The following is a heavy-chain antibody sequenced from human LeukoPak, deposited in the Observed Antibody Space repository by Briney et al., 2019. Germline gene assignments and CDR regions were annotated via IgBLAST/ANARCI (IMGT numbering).Heavy chain of an antibody. CDR3: AKSGDYERPVFDY. J-gene: IGHJ4*02. CDR1: GFTFDDYA. CDR2: ISWNSGSI. Sequence: GRSLRLSCAASGFTFDDYAMHWVRQAPGKGLEWVSGISWNSGSIGYADSVKGRFTISRDNAKNSLYLQMNSLRAEDTALYYCAKSGDYERPVFDYWGQGTLVTVSS. V-gene: IGHV3-9*01. D-gene: IGHD4-17*01.